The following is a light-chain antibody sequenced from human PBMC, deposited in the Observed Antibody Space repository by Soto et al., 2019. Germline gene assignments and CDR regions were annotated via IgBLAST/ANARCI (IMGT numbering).Light chain of an antibody. CDR1: SSDVGGYNY. CDR3: CSYAGSYTYV. V-gene: IGLV2-11*01. J-gene: IGLJ1*01. Sequence: QSVLTQPRSVSGSPGQSVTISCTGTSSDVGGYNYVSWYQQHPGKAPKLMIYDVSQRPSGVPDRFSGSKSGNTASLTISGLQSEDEAHYYCCSYAGSYTYVFGTGTKVTVL. CDR2: DVS.